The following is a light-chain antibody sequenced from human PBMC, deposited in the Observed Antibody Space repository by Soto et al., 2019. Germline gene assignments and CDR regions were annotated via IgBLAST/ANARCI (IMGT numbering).Light chain of an antibody. V-gene: IGLV2-14*03. CDR2: EVT. CDR3: TSYTTSGTWV. J-gene: IGLJ3*02. CDR1: TSDVGRYNL. Sequence: QSALTQPASVSGSPGQSITISCTGATSDVGRYNLVSWYQQHPGKAPKLIIYEVTNRPSGISTRFSGSKSGNTASLTISGLRAEDEAYFYCTSYTTSGTWVFGGGTKLTVL.